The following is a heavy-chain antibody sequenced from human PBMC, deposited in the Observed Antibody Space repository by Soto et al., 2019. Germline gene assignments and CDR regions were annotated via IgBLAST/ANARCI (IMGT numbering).Heavy chain of an antibody. J-gene: IGHJ5*02. CDR3: AREALGFEP. Sequence: EVQVVESGGGLVQPGGSLRLSCAASGFTFSRYDMHWVRQATGRGLEWVSGIGTSGDTYYAGSVKGRFTISRENAKNSLYLQMNGLRAGATAVSYGAREALGFEPWGQGTRVAVCS. CDR1: GFTFSRYD. V-gene: IGHV3-13*04. D-gene: IGHD6-6*01. CDR2: IGTSGDT.